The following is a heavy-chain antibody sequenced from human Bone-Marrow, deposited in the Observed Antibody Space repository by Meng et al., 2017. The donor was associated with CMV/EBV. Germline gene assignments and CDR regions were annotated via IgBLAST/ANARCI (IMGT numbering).Heavy chain of an antibody. J-gene: IGHJ4*02. CDR3: ARAPRFWSGYFYYFDY. D-gene: IGHD3-3*01. V-gene: IGHV1-18*01. CDR2: ISGYNGNT. Sequence: GYAVTNYGITWVRQAPGQGPEWMGWISGYNGNTKYAQKVQGRVSMTTDTSTTTVYMELRSLGSDDTAVYFCARAPRFWSGYFYYFDYWGQGTLVTVSS. CDR1: GYAVTNYG.